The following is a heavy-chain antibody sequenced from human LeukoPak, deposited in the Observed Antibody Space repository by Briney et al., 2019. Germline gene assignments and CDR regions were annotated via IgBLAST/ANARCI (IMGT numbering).Heavy chain of an antibody. D-gene: IGHD1-20*01. CDR1: GLTFSTYT. J-gene: IGHJ4*02. V-gene: IGHV3-30-3*01. CDR3: ARRRYNWNAIDY. CDR2: ISYDGSNK. Sequence: GGSLRLSCAASGLTFSTYTMHWVRQAPGKGLEWVAVISYDGSNKCYADSVKGRFTISRDNSKNTLYLQMNSLRAEDTAVYYCARRRYNWNAIDYWGQGTLVTVSS.